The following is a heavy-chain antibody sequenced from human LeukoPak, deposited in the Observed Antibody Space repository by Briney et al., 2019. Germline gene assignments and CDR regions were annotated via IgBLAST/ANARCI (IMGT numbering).Heavy chain of an antibody. CDR3: ARGIQTNWFDP. CDR1: GGSFSGYY. Sequence: SETLSLTCAVYGGSFSGYYWSWIRQPPGKGLEWIGEINHSGSTNYNPSLKSRVTISVDTSKNQFSLKLSSVTAADTAVYYCARGIQTNWFDPWGQGTLVTVSS. CDR2: INHSGST. J-gene: IGHJ5*02. V-gene: IGHV4-34*01.